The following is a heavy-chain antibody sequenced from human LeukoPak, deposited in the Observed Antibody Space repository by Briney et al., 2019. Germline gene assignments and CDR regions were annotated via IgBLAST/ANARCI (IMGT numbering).Heavy chain of an antibody. Sequence: GGSLRLSCAASGSTFSSYWMHWVRQGPGKGLGWGARINGDESRTTYADSVRDRFTISRDNAKNTLYLQMNSLRAEDTAVYYCVRGQLERPFDFYYGMDVWGKGTTVTVSS. D-gene: IGHD1-1*01. CDR1: GSTFSSYW. V-gene: IGHV3-74*01. CDR2: INGDESRT. J-gene: IGHJ6*04. CDR3: VRGQLERPFDFYYGMDV.